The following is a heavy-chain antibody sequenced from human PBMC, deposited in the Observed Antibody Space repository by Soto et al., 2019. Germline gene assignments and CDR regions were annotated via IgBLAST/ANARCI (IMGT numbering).Heavy chain of an antibody. J-gene: IGHJ4*02. CDR2: VVIGSGSA. CDR1: GFTFTTSA. CDR3: ARSIVVVTALDY. D-gene: IGHD2-21*02. Sequence: SVKVSCKAPGFTFTTSAVQWARQSRGQRLEWIGWVVIGSGSAFYAQKFQDRVTITRDTSASTAYMELSSLRSEDTAVYYCARSIVVVTALDYWGQGTLVTVS. V-gene: IGHV1-58*01.